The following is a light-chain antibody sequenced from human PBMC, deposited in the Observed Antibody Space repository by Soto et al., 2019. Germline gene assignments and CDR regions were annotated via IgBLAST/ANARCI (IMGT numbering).Light chain of an antibody. J-gene: IGKJ5*01. CDR1: QTVSSN. V-gene: IGKV3-15*01. CDR3: HQYNNWPIT. CDR2: GAS. Sequence: EIVMTQSPATLSVSPGERATLSCRASQTVSSNLAWYQQKPGQAPSLLIYGASTRATGVPARFSGSGSGTEFPLPVSSLQSEDFAVYFCHQYNNWPITFGQGTRLEIK.